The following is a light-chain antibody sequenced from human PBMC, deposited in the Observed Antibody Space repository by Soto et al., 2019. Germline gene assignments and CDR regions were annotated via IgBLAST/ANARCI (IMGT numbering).Light chain of an antibody. CDR3: HDYET. J-gene: IGKJ1*01. CDR2: DAS. V-gene: IGKV3-11*01. Sequence: IVLRQSPATVSLSPGETATLSCRASQGVSSSLAWYQQKPGQAPRLLIFDASNRATGIPARFSGSGSGTEFTRTLSRLEPDDFSVYYCHDYETFGQGTKVDI. CDR1: QGVSSS.